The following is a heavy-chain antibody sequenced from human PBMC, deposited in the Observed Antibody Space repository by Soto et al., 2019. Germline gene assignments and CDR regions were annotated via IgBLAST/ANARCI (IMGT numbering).Heavy chain of an antibody. D-gene: IGHD3-22*01. Sequence: QVQLVQSGAEVKKPGSSVKVSCKASGGTFSSYTISWVRQAPGQGLEWMGRIIPILGIANYAQKFQGRVTITADKSTSTAYMELSSLRSEDTAVYYCARDAYDSSGYYWSDFDYWDQGTLVTVSS. CDR2: IIPILGIA. CDR3: ARDAYDSSGYYWSDFDY. J-gene: IGHJ4*02. V-gene: IGHV1-69*08. CDR1: GGTFSSYT.